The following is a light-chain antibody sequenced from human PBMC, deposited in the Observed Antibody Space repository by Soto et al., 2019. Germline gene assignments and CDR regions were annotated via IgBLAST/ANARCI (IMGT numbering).Light chain of an antibody. CDR1: LALSNY. J-gene: IGKJ5*01. CDR2: SAS. V-gene: IGKV1-9*01. Sequence: DTLSTQSPSVMSASVGDTVTITCLASLALSNYLAWYQQKPGKDPDFLLYSASTLQGGVPSRFSGSGSGTDFTLTISSLQAEDFAGYYCQQANCWPYTFGQGAGMGI. CDR3: QQANCWPYT.